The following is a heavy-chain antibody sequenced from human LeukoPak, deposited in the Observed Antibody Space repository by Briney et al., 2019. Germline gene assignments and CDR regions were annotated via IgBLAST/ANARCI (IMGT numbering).Heavy chain of an antibody. CDR3: ARGPGGTIFGLVYYFDY. CDR1: GGTFSSYA. CDR2: IIPIFGTA. Sequence: ASVKVSCKASGGTFSSYAISWVRQAPGQGLEWMGGIIPIFGTANYAQKFQGRVTITADESTSTAYMELSSLRSEDTAVYYCARGPGGTIFGLVYYFDYWGQGTLVTVSS. V-gene: IGHV1-69*13. D-gene: IGHD3-3*01. J-gene: IGHJ4*02.